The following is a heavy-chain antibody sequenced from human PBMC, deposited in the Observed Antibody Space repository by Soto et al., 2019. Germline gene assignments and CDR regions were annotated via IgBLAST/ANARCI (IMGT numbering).Heavy chain of an antibody. CDR3: ARHLYCTNGVCYGDDAFDI. J-gene: IGHJ3*02. CDR2: IYYSGST. D-gene: IGHD2-8*01. CDR1: GGSISSSSYY. V-gene: IGHV4-39*01. Sequence: SETLSLTCTVSGGSISSSSYYWGWIRQPPGKELEWIGSIYYSGSTYYNPSLKSRVTISVDTSKNQFSLKLSSVTAADTAVYYCARHLYCTNGVCYGDDAFDIWGQGTMVTVSS.